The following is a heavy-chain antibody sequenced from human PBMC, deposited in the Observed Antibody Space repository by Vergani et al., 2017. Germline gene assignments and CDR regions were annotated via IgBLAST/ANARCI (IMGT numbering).Heavy chain of an antibody. D-gene: IGHD3-10*01. V-gene: IGHV3-23*01. CDR3: ASSYRGSYGSGTNQGYYYYYMDV. CDR1: GFTFSSYA. J-gene: IGHJ6*03. CDR2: ISGSGGST. Sequence: EVQLLESGGGLVQPGGSLRLSCAASGFTFSSYAMSWVRQAPGKGLEWVSAISGSGGSTYYADSVKGRFTISRDNSKNTLYLQMNSLRAEDTAVYYCASSYRGSYGSGTNQGYYYYYMDVWGKGTTVTVSS.